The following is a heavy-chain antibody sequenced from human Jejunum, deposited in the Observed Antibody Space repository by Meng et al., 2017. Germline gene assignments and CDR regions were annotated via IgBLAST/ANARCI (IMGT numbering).Heavy chain of an antibody. Sequence: GSLRLSCAVYGGSLSGYYWSWIRQAPEKGLEYIGDIHHSGTTTYMPSLRGRLTVSLDTSKNQFSLNLHSVTAADTATYYCVRRRSGASSLFDLWGTGTLVTVSS. J-gene: IGHJ5*02. CDR2: IHHSGTT. CDR3: VRRRSGASSLFDL. V-gene: IGHV4-34*01. CDR1: GGSLSGYY. D-gene: IGHD2-15*01.